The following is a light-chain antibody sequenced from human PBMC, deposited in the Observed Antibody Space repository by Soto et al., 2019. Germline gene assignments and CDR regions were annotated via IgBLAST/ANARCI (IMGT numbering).Light chain of an antibody. CDR3: QQSYSTPLLT. V-gene: IGKV1-39*01. CDR2: AAS. CDR1: QSISSY. J-gene: IGKJ4*01. Sequence: DIQMTQSPSSLSASVGERVTITCRASQSISSYLNWYQQKPGKAPKLLIYAASSLQSGVPSRFSGSGSGTDFTLTISSLQPEDFATYYCQQSYSTPLLTFGGGTKVDIK.